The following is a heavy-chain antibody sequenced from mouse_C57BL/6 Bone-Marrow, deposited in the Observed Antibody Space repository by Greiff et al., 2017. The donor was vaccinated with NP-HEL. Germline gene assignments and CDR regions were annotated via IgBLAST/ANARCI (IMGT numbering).Heavy chain of an antibody. V-gene: IGHV1-53*01. D-gene: IGHD1-1*01. CDR2: INPSNGGT. Sequence: ASGYTFTSYWMHWVKQRPGQGLEWIGNINPSNGGTNYNEKFKSKATLTVDKSSSTAYMQLSSLTSEDSAVYYCARIRYYYGSSYDFDVWGTGTTVTVSS. J-gene: IGHJ1*03. CDR1: GYTFTSYW. CDR3: ARIRYYYGSSYDFDV.